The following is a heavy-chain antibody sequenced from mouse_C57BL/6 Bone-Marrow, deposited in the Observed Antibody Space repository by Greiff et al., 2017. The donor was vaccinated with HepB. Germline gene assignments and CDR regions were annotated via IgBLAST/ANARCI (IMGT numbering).Heavy chain of an antibody. Sequence: VQVVESGPGLVAPSQSLSITCTVSGFSLTSYAISWVRQPPGKGLEWLGVIWTGGGTNYNSALKSRLSISKDNSKSQVFLKRNSLQTDDTARYYCARNWCYDGYTYYYAMDYWGQGTSVTVSS. J-gene: IGHJ4*01. D-gene: IGHD2-3*01. V-gene: IGHV2-9-1*01. CDR2: IWTGGGT. CDR3: ARNWCYDGYTYYYAMDY. CDR1: GFSLTSYA.